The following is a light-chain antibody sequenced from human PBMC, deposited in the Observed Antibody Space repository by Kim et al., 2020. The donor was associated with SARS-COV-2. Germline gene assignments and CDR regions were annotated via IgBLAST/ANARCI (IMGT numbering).Light chain of an antibody. CDR2: AAS. Sequence: ACVGDRVTITCRASQGISNYLGWYQQKAGKVPKLLIYAASTLQSGVPSRFSGSGSGTDFTLTISSLQPEDVATYYCQKYDSAPFTFGGGTKVDIK. CDR3: QKYDSAPFT. V-gene: IGKV1-27*01. J-gene: IGKJ4*01. CDR1: QGISNY.